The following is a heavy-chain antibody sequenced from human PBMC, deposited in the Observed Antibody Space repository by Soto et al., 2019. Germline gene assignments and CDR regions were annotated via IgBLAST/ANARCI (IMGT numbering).Heavy chain of an antibody. J-gene: IGHJ4*02. Sequence: QVQLVESGGGVVQPGRSLRLSCAASGFTFSSYGMHWVRQAPGKGLEWVAVISYDGSNKYYADSVKGRFTISRDNSKNTLYLQMNSLRAEDTAVYYWAKSSGITIFGVSVDYWGQGTLVTVSS. CDR2: ISYDGSNK. CDR3: AKSSGITIFGVSVDY. V-gene: IGHV3-30*18. D-gene: IGHD3-3*01. CDR1: GFTFSSYG.